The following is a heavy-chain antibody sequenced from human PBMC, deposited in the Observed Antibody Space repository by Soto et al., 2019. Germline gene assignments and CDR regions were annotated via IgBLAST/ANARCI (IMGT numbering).Heavy chain of an antibody. CDR3: AKEGVHSSGWSTREVFDY. CDR2: ISGSGGST. D-gene: IGHD6-19*01. J-gene: IGHJ4*02. V-gene: IGHV3-23*01. Sequence: GGSLRLSCAASGFTFSSYAMSWVRQAPGKGLEWVSAISGSGGSTYYADSVKGRFTISRDNSKNTLYLQMNSLRAEDTAVYYCAKEGVHSSGWSTREVFDYWGQCTLVTVAS. CDR1: GFTFSSYA.